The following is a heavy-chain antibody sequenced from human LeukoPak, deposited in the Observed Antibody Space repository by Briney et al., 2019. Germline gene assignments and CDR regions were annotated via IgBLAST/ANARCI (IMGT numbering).Heavy chain of an antibody. V-gene: IGHV1-69*13. CDR2: IIPIFGTA. CDR3: ARGGDIVVVPDKRRAWYYYYYYMDV. J-gene: IGHJ6*03. CDR1: GYTFISFD. D-gene: IGHD2-2*01. Sequence: GASVKVSCKASGYTFISFDINWVRQAPGQGLEWMGGIIPIFGTANYAQKFQGRVTITADESTSTAYMELSSLRSEDTAVYYCARGGDIVVVPDKRRAWYYYYYYMDVWGKGTTVTVSS.